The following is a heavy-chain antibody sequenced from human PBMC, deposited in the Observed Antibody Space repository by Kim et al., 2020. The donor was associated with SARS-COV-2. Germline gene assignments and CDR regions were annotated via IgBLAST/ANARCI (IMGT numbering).Heavy chain of an antibody. D-gene: IGHD6-19*01. CDR3: ARGTRQWLVRGPYYYYMDV. V-gene: IGHV4-34*01. CDR2: INHSGST. J-gene: IGHJ6*03. CDR1: GGSFSGYY. Sequence: SETLSLTCAVYGGSFSGYYWSWSRQPPGKGLEWIGEINHSGSTNYNPTLKSRVTISVETSKNQFSLKLSSVTAADTAVYYCARGTRQWLVRGPYYYYMDVWGKGTAVTVSS.